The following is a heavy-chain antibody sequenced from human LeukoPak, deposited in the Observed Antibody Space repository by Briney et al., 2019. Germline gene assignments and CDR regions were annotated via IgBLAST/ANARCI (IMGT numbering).Heavy chain of an antibody. CDR1: GFTFDDYA. J-gene: IGHJ4*02. Sequence: PGGSLRLSCAASGFTFDDYAMHWIRQPPGEGLEWIAYIYYSGSTNYNPSLKSRVTISVDTSKNQFSLKLTSVTAADTAFYYCARQHSSSYYYFDYWGQGTLVTVSS. CDR3: ARQHSSSYYYFDY. D-gene: IGHD3-22*01. V-gene: IGHV4-59*08. CDR2: IYYSGST.